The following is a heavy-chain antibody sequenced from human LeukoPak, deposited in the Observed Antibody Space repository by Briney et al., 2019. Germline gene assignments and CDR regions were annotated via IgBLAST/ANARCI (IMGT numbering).Heavy chain of an antibody. CDR1: GVSISRGSYF. D-gene: IGHD2-21*01. CDR2: VYTSGTP. CDR3: ARGGIPDY. V-gene: IGHV4-61*02. Sequence: SETLSLTCTVSGVSISRGSYFWSWIRQPAGKGLEWIGRVYTSGTPKYNPSLTSRVTISVDMSRNQFSLKLSSVTAADTAVYYCARGGIPDYWGQGILVTVSS. J-gene: IGHJ4*02.